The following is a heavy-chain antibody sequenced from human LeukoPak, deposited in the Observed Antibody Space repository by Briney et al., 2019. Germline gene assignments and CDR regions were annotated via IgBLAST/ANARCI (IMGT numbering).Heavy chain of an antibody. V-gene: IGHV1-46*01. D-gene: IGHD2-15*01. CDR3: ARVPQKYCSGGSCYSSSLDY. CDR1: GYTFTSYY. J-gene: IGHJ4*02. CDR2: INPSGGST. Sequence: ASVKVSCKASGYTFTSYYMHWVRQAPGQGLEWMGIINPSGGSTSYAQKFQGRVTMTRDTSTSTVYMELSSLRSEDTAVYYCARVPQKYCSGGSCYSSSLDYWGQGTLVTVSS.